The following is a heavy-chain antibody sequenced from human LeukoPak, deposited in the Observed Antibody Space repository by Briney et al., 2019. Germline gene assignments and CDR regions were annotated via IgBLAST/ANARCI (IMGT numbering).Heavy chain of an antibody. J-gene: IGHJ3*02. CDR3: ARVLGGLYSGGYYYAFDI. Sequence: ASVTVSCKASGYTFTSYYMHWVRQAPGQGLEWMGIINPSADSTSYAQKFQGRVTMTRDMSTSTVYMELSSLRSEDTAVYYCARVLGGLYSGGYYYAFDIWGQGTMVTVSS. CDR2: INPSADST. CDR1: GYTFTSYY. D-gene: IGHD1-26*01. V-gene: IGHV1-46*01.